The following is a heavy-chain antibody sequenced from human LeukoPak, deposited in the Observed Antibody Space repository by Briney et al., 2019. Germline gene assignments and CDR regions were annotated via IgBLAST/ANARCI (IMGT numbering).Heavy chain of an antibody. Sequence: PSETLSLTCTVSGGSISSGGYYWGWHRQPPGKGLEWSGYIYYIGSTNYTPSLKSPVTISVDTSKTHFSLKLLSVTAPDTAVYYCAREPSYSSSWYYFDYWGQGTLVTVSS. CDR1: GGSISSGGYY. D-gene: IGHD6-13*01. CDR3: AREPSYSSSWYYFDY. CDR2: IYYIGST. J-gene: IGHJ4*02. V-gene: IGHV4-61*03.